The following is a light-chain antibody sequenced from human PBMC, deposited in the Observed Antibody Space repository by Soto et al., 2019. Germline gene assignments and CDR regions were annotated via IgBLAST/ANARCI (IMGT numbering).Light chain of an antibody. CDR3: SSHTSGSTRV. CDR1: SSDVGGYDY. Sequence: QSALTQPASVSGSPGQSIAISCTGTSSDVGGYDYVSWYQQQPDKAPKLMIYEVTKRPSGVSNRFSGSKSGNTVSLTISGLQAEDEADYYCSSHTSGSTRVFGTGTKVTVL. CDR2: EVT. J-gene: IGLJ1*01. V-gene: IGLV2-14*01.